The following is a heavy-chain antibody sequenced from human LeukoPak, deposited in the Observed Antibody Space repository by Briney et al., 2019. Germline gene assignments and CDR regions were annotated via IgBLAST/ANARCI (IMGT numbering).Heavy chain of an antibody. D-gene: IGHD6-19*01. Sequence: PGGSLRLSCTATGFTFSSYWMHWVRQAPGRGLVWVSRIDPAGTYKTYADSVEGRFTISRDSAKNTLYLQMNSLRAEDTAVYFCVRGTTGWLGIDYWGQGTLVTVSS. CDR2: IDPAGTYK. V-gene: IGHV3-74*01. CDR3: VRGTTGWLGIDY. CDR1: GFTFSSYW. J-gene: IGHJ4*02.